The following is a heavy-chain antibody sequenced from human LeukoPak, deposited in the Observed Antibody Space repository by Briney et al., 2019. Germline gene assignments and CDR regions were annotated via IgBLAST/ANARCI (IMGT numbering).Heavy chain of an antibody. CDR3: ARGPAVVDSSGLQIN. V-gene: IGHV1-18*01. CDR1: GYTFTSYG. D-gene: IGHD3-22*01. J-gene: IGHJ4*02. Sequence: GASVKVSCKACGYTFTSYGISWVRQAPGQGLEWMGWISAYNGNTNYAQKLQGRVTMTTDTSTSTAYMELRSLRSDDTAVYYCARGPAVVDSSGLQINWGQGTLVTVSS. CDR2: ISAYNGNT.